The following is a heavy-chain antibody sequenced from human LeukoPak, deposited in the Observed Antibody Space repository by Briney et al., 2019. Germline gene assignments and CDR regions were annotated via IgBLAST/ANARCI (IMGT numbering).Heavy chain of an antibody. J-gene: IGHJ4*02. CDR3: AKDQGDCSSTSCYGGDY. CDR2: ISGGGGST. Sequence: GGSLRLSCAASGFTFSSYAMSWVRQAPGKGLEWVSAISGGGGSTYYADSVKGRFTISRDNSKSTPYLQMNSLRAEDTAVYYCAKDQGDCSSTSCYGGDYWGQGTLVTVSS. D-gene: IGHD2-2*01. CDR1: GFTFSSYA. V-gene: IGHV3-23*01.